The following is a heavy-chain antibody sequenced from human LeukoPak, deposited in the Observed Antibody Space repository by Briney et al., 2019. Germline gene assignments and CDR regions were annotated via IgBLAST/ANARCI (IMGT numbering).Heavy chain of an antibody. CDR2: IYYSGST. Sequence: PSETLSLTCTVSGGSISSYYWSWIRQPPGKGLEWIGYIYYSGSTNYNPSLKSRVTISVDTSKNQFSLKLSSVTAADTAVYYCASTRYDSSGYYYDRHDAFDIWGQGTMVTVSS. J-gene: IGHJ3*02. CDR1: GGSISSYY. CDR3: ASTRYDSSGYYYDRHDAFDI. D-gene: IGHD3-22*01. V-gene: IGHV4-59*01.